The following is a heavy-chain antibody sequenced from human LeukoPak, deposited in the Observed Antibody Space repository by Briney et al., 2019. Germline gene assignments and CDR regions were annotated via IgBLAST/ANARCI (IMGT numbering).Heavy chain of an antibody. CDR2: IYYSGST. J-gene: IGHJ2*01. D-gene: IGHD2-2*01. Sequence: SETLSLTCTVSGVSISSYYLSWIRQPPGKGLECIGDIYYSGSTNYNPSLNSRVTISVDTSKNQFSLKLSSVTAEDTAVYYCARGPTGVVVPAAMYWYFDLWGRGTLVTVSS. V-gene: IGHV4-59*01. CDR3: ARGPTGVVVPAAMYWYFDL. CDR1: GVSISSYY.